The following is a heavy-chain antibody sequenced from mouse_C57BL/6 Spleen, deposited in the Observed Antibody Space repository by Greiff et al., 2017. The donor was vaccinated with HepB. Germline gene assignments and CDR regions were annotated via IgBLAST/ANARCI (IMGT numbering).Heavy chain of an antibody. D-gene: IGHD2-4*01. CDR3: ARTYDYHYAMDY. V-gene: IGHV5-12*01. CDR2: ISNGGGST. Sequence: EVQLQESGGGLVQPGGSLKLSCAASGFTFSDYYMYWVRQTPEKRLEWVAYISNGGGSTYYPDTVKGRFTISRDNAKNTLYLQMSRLKSEDTAMYYCARTYDYHYAMDYWGQGTSVTVSS. J-gene: IGHJ4*01. CDR1: GFTFSDYY.